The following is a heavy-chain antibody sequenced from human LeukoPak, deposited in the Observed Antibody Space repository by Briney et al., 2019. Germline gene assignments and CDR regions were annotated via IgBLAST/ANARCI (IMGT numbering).Heavy chain of an antibody. CDR2: ISGSGGTT. CDR1: GFTFSSYA. V-gene: IGHV3-23*01. CDR3: AKHCSSASCYRFEY. D-gene: IGHD2-2*01. Sequence: GGSLRLSCAASGFTFSSYAMSWVRQAPGKGLEWVSAISGSGGTTYYADSVKGRFTISRDNSKNTLYLQMNSLRAEDTAIYYCAKHCSSASCYRFEYWGQGTLVTVSS. J-gene: IGHJ4*02.